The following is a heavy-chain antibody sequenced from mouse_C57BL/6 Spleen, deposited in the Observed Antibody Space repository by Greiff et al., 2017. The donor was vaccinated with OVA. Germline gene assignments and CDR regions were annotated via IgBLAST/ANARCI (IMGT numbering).Heavy chain of an antibody. CDR3: ASGFYYDYDEGNYFDY. Sequence: VKLMESGPELVKPGASVKISCKASGYSFSSSWMNWVKQRPGKGLEWIGRIYPGDGDTNYNGKFKGKATLTADKSSSTAYMQLSSLTSEDSAVYFCASGFYYDYDEGNYFDYWGQGTTLTVSS. J-gene: IGHJ2*01. CDR2: IYPGDGDT. V-gene: IGHV1-82*01. D-gene: IGHD2-4*01. CDR1: GYSFSSSW.